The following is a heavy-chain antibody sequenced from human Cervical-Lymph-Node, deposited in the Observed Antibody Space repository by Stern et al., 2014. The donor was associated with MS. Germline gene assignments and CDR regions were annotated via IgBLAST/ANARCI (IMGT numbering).Heavy chain of an antibody. CDR2: ITWNSVST. D-gene: IGHD6-6*01. CDR3: AKGRGSSSLVPVDY. Sequence: QLVESGGGLVQPGRSLRLSCAASGFIFDDYAMHWVRQAPGKGLEWVSGITWNSVSTGYADSVKGRFTISRDNAKNSLYLQMNSLRAEDTALYYGAKGRGSSSLVPVDYWGQGTLVTVSS. V-gene: IGHV3-9*01. CDR1: GFIFDDYA. J-gene: IGHJ4*02.